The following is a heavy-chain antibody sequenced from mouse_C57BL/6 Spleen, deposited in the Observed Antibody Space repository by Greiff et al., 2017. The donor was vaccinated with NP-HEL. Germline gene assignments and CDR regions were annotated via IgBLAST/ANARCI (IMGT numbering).Heavy chain of an antibody. CDR3: ARFYEDDDWYFEV. Sequence: EVKLVESVGDLVKPGGSLKLSCAASGFNFSSYGMSWVRQTPDKRLEWVATISSGGSYTYYPDSVKGRFTISRDNAKNTLYLQMSRLKSEDTAMYYCARFYEDDDWYFEVWGTGTTVTVSS. D-gene: IGHD2-4*01. V-gene: IGHV5-6*01. CDR1: GFNFSSYG. J-gene: IGHJ1*03. CDR2: ISSGGSYT.